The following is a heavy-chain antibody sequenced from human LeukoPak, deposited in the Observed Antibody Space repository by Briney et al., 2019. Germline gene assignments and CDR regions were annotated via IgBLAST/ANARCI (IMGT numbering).Heavy chain of an antibody. Sequence: PGGSLRLSCAASGFTFSSYEMNWVRQARGKWLEWVSYISSSGSTIYYADSVKGRFTISRDNAKNSLYLQMNSLRAEDTAVYYCARDHDYGDSDYWGQGTLVTVSS. J-gene: IGHJ4*02. CDR2: ISSSGSTI. D-gene: IGHD4-17*01. CDR1: GFTFSSYE. CDR3: ARDHDYGDSDY. V-gene: IGHV3-48*03.